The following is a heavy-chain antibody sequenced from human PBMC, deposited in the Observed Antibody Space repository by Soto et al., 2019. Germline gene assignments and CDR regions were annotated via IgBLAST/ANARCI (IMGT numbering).Heavy chain of an antibody. CDR1: GFSITSFA. CDR3: AKVLSSGSYSGALEY. V-gene: IGHV3-23*01. Sequence: VGSLRLSCVASGFSITSFAMSWVRQAPGKGLEWASAISASGGSTYADSVKGRFTISRDNSKNTLYLQMNSLRVEDTAVYYCAKVLSSGSYSGALEYWGQGALVTVSS. CDR2: ISASGGST. D-gene: IGHD1-26*01. J-gene: IGHJ4*02.